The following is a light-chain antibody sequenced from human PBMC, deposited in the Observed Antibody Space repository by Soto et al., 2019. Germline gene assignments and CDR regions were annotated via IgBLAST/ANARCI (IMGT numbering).Light chain of an antibody. V-gene: IGLV2-14*01. Sequence: QSALPHPASVSWSPGHSITISFTGTISDVCDYRYVSCYQQHPGKAQKLIIFEVSNLPSGVSSRFSASKSGKTASLTMSGLQAEDAAHYYCSSYTSINTLVFGIGTKVTVL. J-gene: IGLJ1*01. CDR3: SSYTSINTLV. CDR1: ISDVCDYRY. CDR2: EVS.